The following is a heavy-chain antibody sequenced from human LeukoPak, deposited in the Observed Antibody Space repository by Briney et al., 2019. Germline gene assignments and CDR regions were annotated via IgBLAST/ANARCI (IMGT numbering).Heavy chain of an antibody. J-gene: IGHJ4*02. Sequence: ASVKVSSKASGYTFTIYYMHWVRPAPGQGVEWMGIINPSGGSTSYAQKFQGRVTMTRDTSTSTVYMELSSLRSEDTAVYYCARTGARWGEYYFDYWGQGTLVTVSS. D-gene: IGHD7-27*01. V-gene: IGHV1-46*01. CDR1: GYTFTIYY. CDR2: INPSGGST. CDR3: ARTGARWGEYYFDY.